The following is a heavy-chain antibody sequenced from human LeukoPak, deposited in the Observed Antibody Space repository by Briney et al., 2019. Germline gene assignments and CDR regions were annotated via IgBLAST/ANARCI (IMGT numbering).Heavy chain of an antibody. D-gene: IGHD1-26*01. CDR3: AREDRLGHFDY. J-gene: IGHJ4*01. V-gene: IGHV6-1*01. CDR1: GDSVFGNSVA. CDR2: TYYRSKWFN. Sequence: SQTLSLTCAISGDSVFGNSVAWNWIRQSPSRGLGWLGRTYYRSKWFNDYTVSMKGRVTVNPDTSKNQFSLQLNSVTPEDTAVYYCAREDRLGHFDYWGQGTLVTVSS.